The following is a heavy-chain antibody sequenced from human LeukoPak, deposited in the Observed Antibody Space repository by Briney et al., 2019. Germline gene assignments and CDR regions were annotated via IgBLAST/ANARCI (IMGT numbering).Heavy chain of an antibody. V-gene: IGHV1-46*01. Sequence: ASVKVSCKASGYTFTSYYMHWVRQAPGQGLEWMGIINPSGGSTIYAQKFQGRVTMTRNTSISTAYMELSSLRSEDTAVYYCARGRTRTGTTRPYYYYYMDVWGKGTTVTISS. D-gene: IGHD1-1*01. J-gene: IGHJ6*03. CDR2: INPSGGST. CDR1: GYTFTSYY. CDR3: ARGRTRTGTTRPYYYYYMDV.